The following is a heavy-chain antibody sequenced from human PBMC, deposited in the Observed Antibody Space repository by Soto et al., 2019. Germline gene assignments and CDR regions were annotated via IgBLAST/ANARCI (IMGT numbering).Heavy chain of an antibody. CDR3: ARVMDGPTYLPRGLDY. Sequence: VQLQESGPGLVNPSGTLSLTCAVSGGSISSNNWWSWVRKPPGKGLEWIGEIFHDGSVNYNPSLRGRVTISVDKSINQVALNPTSVTAADTAIYCCARVMDGPTYLPRGLDYWGQGTLVTVSS. V-gene: IGHV4-4*01. CDR2: IFHDGSV. D-gene: IGHD2-8*01. CDR1: GGSISSNNW. J-gene: IGHJ4*02.